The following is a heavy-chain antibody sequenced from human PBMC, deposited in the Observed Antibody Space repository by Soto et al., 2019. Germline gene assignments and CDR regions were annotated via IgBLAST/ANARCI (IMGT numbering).Heavy chain of an antibody. Sequence: SETLSLTCTVSGGSVSSDEDYWSWIRQSPGKGLEWIGYISNSGSTGYNPSLKTRLSMSVDRAKNQFTLRLTSVTAADPAVYFCATESGSTYGYFDYWGQGTQVTVSS. CDR1: GGSVSSDEDY. V-gene: IGHV4-30-4*08. D-gene: IGHD5-18*01. CDR2: ISNSGST. CDR3: ATESGSTYGYFDY. J-gene: IGHJ4*02.